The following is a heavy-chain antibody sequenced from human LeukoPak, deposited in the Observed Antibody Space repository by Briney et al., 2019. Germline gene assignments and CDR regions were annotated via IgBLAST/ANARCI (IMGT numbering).Heavy chain of an antibody. CDR3: ARVRGDFETD. CDR2: LNPTGDT. V-gene: IGHV4-34*01. J-gene: IGHJ1*01. D-gene: IGHD3-16*01. CDR1: GTSFSGYY. Sequence: SETLSLTCAVYGTSFSGYYWSWIRQPPGKGLEWIGELNPTGDTNYNSSLKSRVMISIDTSKNQFSLKLISVTAADTAIYYCARVRGDFETDWGQGTLVTVSS.